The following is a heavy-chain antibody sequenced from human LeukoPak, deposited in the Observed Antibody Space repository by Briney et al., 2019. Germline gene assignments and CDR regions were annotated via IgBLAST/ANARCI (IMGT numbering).Heavy chain of an antibody. Sequence: GRSLRLSCAASGFTFSIFAMHWVRQAPGKGLEWVAFISYDGSSKYYADSVKGRFTISRDNSNNTLYLQMNSLRDEDTAVYFCARDLSWYTTTWSLPDYWGQGTLVTVSS. V-gene: IGHV3-30-3*01. CDR3: ARDLSWYTTTWSLPDY. CDR1: GFTFSIFA. D-gene: IGHD6-13*01. CDR2: ISYDGSSK. J-gene: IGHJ4*02.